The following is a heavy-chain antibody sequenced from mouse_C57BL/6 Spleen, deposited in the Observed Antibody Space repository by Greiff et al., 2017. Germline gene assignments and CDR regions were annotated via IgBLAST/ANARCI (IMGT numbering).Heavy chain of an antibody. CDR1: GFTFSDYG. Sequence: EVQRVESGGGLVKPGGSLKLSCAASGFTFSDYGMHWVRQAPEKGLEWVAYISSGSSTIYYADTLKGRFPISSDNAKNTLFLQMTSLRSEDTAMYYCARRDYYGSSSYAMDYWGQGTSVTVSP. D-gene: IGHD1-1*01. J-gene: IGHJ4*01. V-gene: IGHV5-17*01. CDR2: ISSGSSTI. CDR3: ARRDYYGSSSYAMDY.